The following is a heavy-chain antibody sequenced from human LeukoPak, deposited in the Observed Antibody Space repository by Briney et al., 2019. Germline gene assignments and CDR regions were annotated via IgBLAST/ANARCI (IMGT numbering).Heavy chain of an antibody. V-gene: IGHV3-7*01. D-gene: IGHD6-13*01. Sequence: PGGSLRLSCVASGFTFSSYWMSLVRQAPGKGLEWVANIQEDGSKKYYVDSVTGRFAISRDNAKNSLYLQMNSLRVEDTAVYYCARDPSGSSSWVRFDYWGQGTLVTVSS. CDR2: IQEDGSKK. J-gene: IGHJ4*02. CDR3: ARDPSGSSSWVRFDY. CDR1: GFTFSSYW.